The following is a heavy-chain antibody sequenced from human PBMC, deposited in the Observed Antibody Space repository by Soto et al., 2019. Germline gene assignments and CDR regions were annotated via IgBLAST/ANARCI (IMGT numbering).Heavy chain of an antibody. J-gene: IGHJ4*02. CDR1: GFTFSSYW. CDR2: IKQDGSEK. CDR3: AGSTYYDFWSGYYTVPFRLD. Sequence: GGSLRLSCAASGFTFSSYWMSWVRQAPGKGLEWVANIKQDGSEKYYVDSVKGRFTISRDNAKNSLYLQMNSLRAEDTAVYYCAGSTYYDFWSGYYTVPFRLDWGQGTLVTVSS. V-gene: IGHV3-7*05. D-gene: IGHD3-3*01.